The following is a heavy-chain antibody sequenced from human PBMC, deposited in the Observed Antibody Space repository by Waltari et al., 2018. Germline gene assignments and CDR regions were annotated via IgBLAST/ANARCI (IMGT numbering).Heavy chain of an antibody. J-gene: IGHJ4*02. D-gene: IGHD6-13*01. CDR1: GGSISSGSYY. CDR3: ARYSSNLEDY. CDR2: IYTSGST. V-gene: IGHV4-61*09. Sequence: QVQLQESGPGLVKPSQTLSLTCTVSGGSISSGSYYWSWIRQPAGKGLEWIGYIYTSGSTNYNPSLKSRVTISVDTSKNQFSLKLSSVTAADTAVYYCARYSSNLEDYWGQGTLVTVSS.